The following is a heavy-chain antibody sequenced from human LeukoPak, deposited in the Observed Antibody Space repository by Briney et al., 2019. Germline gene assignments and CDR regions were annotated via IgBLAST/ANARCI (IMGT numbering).Heavy chain of an antibody. J-gene: IGHJ5*02. CDR2: ISSSSTI. Sequence: GGSLRLSCAASGFTFSSYSMNWVRQAPGKGLEWVSYISSSSTIYYADSVKGRFTISRDNAKNSLYLQMNSLRAEDTAVYYCARRDCVGDCYSNWFDPWGQGTLVTVSS. CDR1: GFTFSSYS. D-gene: IGHD2-21*02. CDR3: ARRDCVGDCYSNWFDP. V-gene: IGHV3-48*04.